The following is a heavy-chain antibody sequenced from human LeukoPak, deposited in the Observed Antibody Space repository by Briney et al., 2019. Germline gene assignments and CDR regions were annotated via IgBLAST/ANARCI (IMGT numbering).Heavy chain of an antibody. CDR1: GFTFSSYA. CDR2: ISYDGSNK. D-gene: IGHD2-2*01. CDR3: AKLGYCSSTSCSGAYYFDY. J-gene: IGHJ4*02. V-gene: IGHV3-30*04. Sequence: GRSLRLSCAASGFTFSSYAMHWVRQAPGKGLEWVAVISYDGSNKYYADSVEGRFTISRDNSKNTLYLQMNSLRAEDTAVYYCAKLGYCSSTSCSGAYYFDYWGQGTLVTVSS.